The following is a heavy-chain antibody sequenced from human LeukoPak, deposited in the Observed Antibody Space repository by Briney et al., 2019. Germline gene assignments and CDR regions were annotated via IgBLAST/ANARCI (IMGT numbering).Heavy chain of an antibody. J-gene: IGHJ3*02. V-gene: IGHV1-2*06. D-gene: IGHD3-22*01. CDR1: GSTFTGYY. Sequence: ASVKLSCKASGSTFTGYYMHWVRQAPGPGLEWMGRINPNSGGTNYAQKFQGRVTMTRDTAISTAYMELSRLRSDDTAVYYCATLTYYYDSSGFAGEGAFDIWGQGTMVTVSS. CDR2: INPNSGGT. CDR3: ATLTYYYDSSGFAGEGAFDI.